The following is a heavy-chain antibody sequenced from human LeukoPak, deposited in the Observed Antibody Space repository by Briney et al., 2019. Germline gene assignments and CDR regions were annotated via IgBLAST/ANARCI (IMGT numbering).Heavy chain of an antibody. CDR3: AREPGAVAGINEAESYLDY. CDR2: FDPEDGET. J-gene: IGHJ4*02. CDR1: GYTLTELS. V-gene: IGHV1-24*01. D-gene: IGHD6-19*01. Sequence: ASVKVSCKVSGYTLTELSMHWVRQAPGKGLEWMGGFDPEDGETIYAQKFQGRVTMTEDTSTDTAYMELSSLRSEDTAVYYCAREPGAVAGINEAESYLDYWGQGTLVTVSS.